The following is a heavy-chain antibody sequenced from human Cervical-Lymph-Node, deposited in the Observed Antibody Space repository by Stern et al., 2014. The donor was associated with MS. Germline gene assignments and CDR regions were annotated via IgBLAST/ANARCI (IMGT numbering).Heavy chain of an antibody. CDR2: IYYSGST. J-gene: IGHJ4*02. V-gene: IGHV4-31*03. D-gene: IGHD5-24*01. CDR1: GGSISSGGYY. Sequence: QVQLQESGPGLVKPSQTLSLTCTVSGGSISSGGYYWSWIRQHPGKGLEWIGYIYYSGSTYYNPSLKSRVTISVDTSKNQFSLKRSSVTAADTAVYYCARGRDGYKSHFDYWGQGTLVTVSS. CDR3: ARGRDGYKSHFDY.